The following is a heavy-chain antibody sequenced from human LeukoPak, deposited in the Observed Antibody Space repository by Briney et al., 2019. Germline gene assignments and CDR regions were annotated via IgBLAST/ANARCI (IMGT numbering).Heavy chain of an antibody. CDR3: ARDLGGSYSSETWFDP. CDR2: IYSSGRT. D-gene: IGHD1-26*01. J-gene: IGHJ5*02. Sequence: SETLSLTCTVSGGSIGSGSYYWSWIRQPAGEGLEWIGRIYSSGRTHYSPSLKSRVAISVDTSKNRFSLRLSSVTAADTAVYYCARDLGGSYSSETWFDPWGQGTLVTVSS. CDR1: GGSIGSGSYY. V-gene: IGHV4-61*02.